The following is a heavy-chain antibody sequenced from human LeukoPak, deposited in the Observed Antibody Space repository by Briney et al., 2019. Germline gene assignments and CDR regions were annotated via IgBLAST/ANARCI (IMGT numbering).Heavy chain of an antibody. CDR1: GYSISSGYY. CDR2: IYYSGST. Sequence: PSETLSLTCTVSGYSISSGYYWGWIRQPPGKGLEWIGSIYYSGSTYYNPSLKSRVTISVDTSKNQFSLKLSSVTAADTAVYYCARAIWTTVTPPRFDPWGQGTLVTVSS. V-gene: IGHV4-38-2*02. CDR3: ARAIWTTVTPPRFDP. J-gene: IGHJ5*02. D-gene: IGHD4-17*01.